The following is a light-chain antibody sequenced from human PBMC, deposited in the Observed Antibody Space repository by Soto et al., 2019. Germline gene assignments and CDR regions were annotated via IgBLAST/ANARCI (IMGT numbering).Light chain of an antibody. CDR1: QSVSNN. CDR3: QHGGT. V-gene: IGKV3-11*01. CDR2: DAS. Sequence: EIVLTQSPATLSFSPGETATVSCRARQSVSNNLGWYQQKPGQAPRLLIYDASNRATGIPARFSGSGSGTDFTLTISSLEPEDFAVYYCQHGGTFGQGTRLEIK. J-gene: IGKJ5*01.